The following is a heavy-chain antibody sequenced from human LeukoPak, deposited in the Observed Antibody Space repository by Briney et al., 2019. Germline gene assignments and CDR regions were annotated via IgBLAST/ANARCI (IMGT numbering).Heavy chain of an antibody. CDR1: GFTFSSYS. V-gene: IGHV3-48*01. CDR2: ISSSSSTI. J-gene: IGHJ4*02. Sequence: GGSLRLSCAASGFTFSSYSMNWVRQAPGKGLEWVSYISSSSSTIYYADSVKGRFTISRDNAKNSLYLQMNSLRAEDTAVYYCVGGYYIPYFDYWGQGTLVTVSS. D-gene: IGHD3-3*01. CDR3: VGGYYIPYFDY.